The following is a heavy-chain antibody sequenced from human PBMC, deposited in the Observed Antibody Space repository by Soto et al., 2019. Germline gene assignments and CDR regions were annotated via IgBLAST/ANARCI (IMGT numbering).Heavy chain of an antibody. CDR1: GFTFRNYG. D-gene: IGHD1-26*01. CDR2: IFYDGGNK. J-gene: IGHJ6*02. V-gene: IGHV3-33*01. CDR3: AREYLVGGWYMDV. Sequence: QVQLVESGGGVVQPGRSLRLSCAASGFTFRNYGMHWVRQAPGKGLEWVAVIFYDGGNKYYADSVKGRFTISRDNSKNTLYLQMNSLRVEDTAVYYCAREYLVGGWYMDVWGQGTTVTVSS.